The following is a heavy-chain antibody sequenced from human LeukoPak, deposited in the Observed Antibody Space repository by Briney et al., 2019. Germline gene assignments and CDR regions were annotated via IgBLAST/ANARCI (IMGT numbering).Heavy chain of an antibody. CDR3: ARGRYSSSWYVRYFDY. D-gene: IGHD6-13*01. CDR1: GYTFTGYY. V-gene: IGHV1-2*02. Sequence: GASVRVSCKASGYTFTGYYMHWVRQAPGQGLEWMGWINPNSGGTNYAQKFQGRVTMTRDTSISTAYMELSRLRSDDTAVYYCARGRYSSSWYVRYFDYWGQGTLVTVSS. J-gene: IGHJ4*02. CDR2: INPNSGGT.